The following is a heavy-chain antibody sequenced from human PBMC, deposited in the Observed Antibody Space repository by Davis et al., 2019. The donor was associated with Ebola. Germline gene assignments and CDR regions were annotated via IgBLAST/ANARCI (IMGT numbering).Heavy chain of an antibody. CDR2: VYYTGNS. D-gene: IGHD1/OR15-1a*01. J-gene: IGHJ5*02. CDR3: AAYTWNNFFSP. V-gene: IGHV4-59*03. CDR1: GGSISSYY. Sequence: SETLSLTCTVSGGSISSYYWTWIRQPPGKGLEWIGHVYYTGNSNQNPSLNSRVTISVDTSRNQFSLTLSPVIAADTAMYYCAAYTWNNFFSPWGQGTLVTVSS.